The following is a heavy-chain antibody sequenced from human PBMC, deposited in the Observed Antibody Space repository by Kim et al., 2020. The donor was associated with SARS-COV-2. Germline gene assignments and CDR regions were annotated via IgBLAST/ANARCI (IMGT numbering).Heavy chain of an antibody. D-gene: IGHD1-7*01. Sequence: NPSLTSRVPRSVDTSKNQFSLKLSSVTAADTAVYYCARHGWNYDGDGMDVWGQGTTVTVSS. CDR3: ARHGWNYDGDGMDV. J-gene: IGHJ6*02. V-gene: IGHV4-39*01.